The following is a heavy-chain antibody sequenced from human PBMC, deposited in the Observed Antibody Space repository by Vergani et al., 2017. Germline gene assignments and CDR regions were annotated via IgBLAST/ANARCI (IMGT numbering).Heavy chain of an antibody. CDR1: GFTFSNAW. V-gene: IGHV3-15*01. CDR3: TTDQSYYDSSGYLGCPPIDY. CDR2: SKSKTDGGTT. J-gene: IGHJ4*02. D-gene: IGHD3-22*01. Sequence: EVQLVESGGGLVKPGGSLRLSCAASGFTFSNAWMSWVRQAPGKGLEWVGRSKSKTDGGTTDYAAPVKGRFTISRDDSKNTRYLQMNSLKTEDTAVYYCTTDQSYYDSSGYLGCPPIDYWGQGSLVTVSS.